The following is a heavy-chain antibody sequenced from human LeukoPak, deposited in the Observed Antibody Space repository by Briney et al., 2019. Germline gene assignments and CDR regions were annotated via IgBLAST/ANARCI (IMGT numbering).Heavy chain of an antibody. D-gene: IGHD2-15*01. Sequence: TLSLTCTVSGGSISSGDYYWSWIRQPPGKGLEWIGYVSYTGSTKYNPSLKSRVTISVDMSKNQFSLKLTSVTAADTAVYYCARQILGYCSGGSCHNYYYYGMDVWGQGSTVTVSS. CDR3: ARQILGYCSGGSCHNYYYYGMDV. CDR2: VSYTGST. CDR1: GGSISSGDYY. J-gene: IGHJ6*02. V-gene: IGHV4-61*08.